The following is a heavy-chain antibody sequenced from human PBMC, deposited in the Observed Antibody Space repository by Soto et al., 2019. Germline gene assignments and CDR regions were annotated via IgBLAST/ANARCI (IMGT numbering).Heavy chain of an antibody. D-gene: IGHD6-6*01. CDR1: GESISSGGYY. Sequence: QVQLQESGPGLVKPSQTLSLTCNVSGESISSGGYYWSWIRHHPGKGMEWIGYIYDTESAYYNPSLTSRVTISMDTSKNQFAMRLSSVTAADTAVYYCARASTSSSAADYWGQGSLGTVSS. J-gene: IGHJ4*02. V-gene: IGHV4-31*03. CDR3: ARASTSSSAADY. CDR2: IYDTESA.